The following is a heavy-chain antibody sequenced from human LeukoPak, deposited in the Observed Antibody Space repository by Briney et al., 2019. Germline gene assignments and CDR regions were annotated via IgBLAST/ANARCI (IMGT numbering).Heavy chain of an antibody. CDR2: ISSSSSTI. CDR3: ARVAGIGNYYYYGMDV. D-gene: IGHD2-15*01. J-gene: IGHJ6*02. V-gene: IGHV3-48*04. CDR1: GFTFSSYS. Sequence: PGGSLRLSCAASGFTFSSYSMNWVRQAPGKGLEWVSYISSSSSTIYYADSVKGRFTISRDNAKNSLYLQMNSLRAEDTAVYYCARVAGIGNYYYYGMDVWGQGTTVTVSS.